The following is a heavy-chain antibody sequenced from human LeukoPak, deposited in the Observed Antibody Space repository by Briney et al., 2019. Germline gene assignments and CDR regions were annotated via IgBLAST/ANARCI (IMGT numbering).Heavy chain of an antibody. J-gene: IGHJ4*02. V-gene: IGHV3-23*01. D-gene: IGHD3-3*01. CDR3: AKDLWKADY. CDR2: IGGDAVST. Sequence: GGSLRLSCAASGFTFSSYAMSWVRQAPGKGLEWVSAIGGDAVSTYYADSVKGRFSISRDNSKNTLYLQMNSLRADDTAVYYCAKDLWKADYWGQGTLVAVSS. CDR1: GFTFSSYA.